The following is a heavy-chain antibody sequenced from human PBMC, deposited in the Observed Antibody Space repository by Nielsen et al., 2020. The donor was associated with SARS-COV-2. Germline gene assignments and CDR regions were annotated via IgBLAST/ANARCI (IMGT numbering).Heavy chain of an antibody. V-gene: IGHV3-9*01. Sequence: GGSLRLSCAASGFTFDDYAMHWVRQAPGKGLEWVSGISWNSGSIGYADSVKGRFTISRDNAKNSLYLQMNSLRAEDTAVYYCARDGVVVDDNYYYYGMDVWGQGTTVTVSS. D-gene: IGHD2-15*01. J-gene: IGHJ6*02. CDR3: ARDGVVVDDNYYYYGMDV. CDR1: GFTFDDYA. CDR2: ISWNSGSI.